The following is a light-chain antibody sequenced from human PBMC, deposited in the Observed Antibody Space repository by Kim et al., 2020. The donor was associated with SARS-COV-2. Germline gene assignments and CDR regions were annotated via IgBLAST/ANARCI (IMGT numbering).Light chain of an antibody. CDR3: SSYASSSTYV. CDR2: DVT. J-gene: IGLJ1*01. Sequence: GQSITLSCTGTSSDVGGYNYVSWYQQHPGKAPKLMISDVTKRPSGVSNRFSGSKSGNTASLTISGLQAEDEADYYCSSYASSSTYVFGTGTKVTVL. CDR1: SSDVGGYNY. V-gene: IGLV2-14*03.